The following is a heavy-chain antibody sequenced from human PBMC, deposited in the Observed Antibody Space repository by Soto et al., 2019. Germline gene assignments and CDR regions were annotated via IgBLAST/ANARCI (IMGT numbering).Heavy chain of an antibody. D-gene: IGHD3-22*01. J-gene: IGHJ6*02. Sequence: QVQLVESGGGVVQPGRSLRLYCAASGFTFRNHGIHWVRQAPDKGLEWVAVIWYDGSNKYNTDSVKGRFTISRDNSKNTVYLQMDSLRAEDTAVYYCARINTKIIVDLGIDVSGQGTAVTVSS. CDR3: ARINTKIIVDLGIDV. CDR1: GFTFRNHG. V-gene: IGHV3-33*01. CDR2: IWYDGSNK.